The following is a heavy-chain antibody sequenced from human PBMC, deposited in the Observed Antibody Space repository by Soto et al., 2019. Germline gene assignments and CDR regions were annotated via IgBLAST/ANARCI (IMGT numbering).Heavy chain of an antibody. V-gene: IGHV4-34*01. J-gene: IGHJ4*02. CDR1: GGSFSGYY. CDR3: ARHARPYYYDSSGYYAWGYFDY. D-gene: IGHD3-22*01. CDR2: INHSGST. Sequence: PSETLSLTCAVYGGSFSGYYWSWIRQPPGKGLEWIGEINHSGSTNYNPSLKSRVTISVDTSKNQFSLKLSSVTAADTAVYYCARHARPYYYDSSGYYAWGYFDYWGQGTLVTVSS.